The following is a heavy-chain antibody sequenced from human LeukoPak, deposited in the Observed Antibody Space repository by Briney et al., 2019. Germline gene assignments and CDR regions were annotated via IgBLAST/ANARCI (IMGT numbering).Heavy chain of an antibody. V-gene: IGHV3-7*01. Sequence: HTGGSLRLSCVASGFTFSSYWMSWVRQAPGKGLEWVANIKRDGSEKYYVDSVKGRFTISRDNSKNTLYLQMNSLRAEDTAVYYCAREFPRWSLDYWGQGTLVTVSS. CDR1: GFTFSSYW. D-gene: IGHD4-23*01. CDR2: IKRDGSEK. CDR3: AREFPRWSLDY. J-gene: IGHJ4*02.